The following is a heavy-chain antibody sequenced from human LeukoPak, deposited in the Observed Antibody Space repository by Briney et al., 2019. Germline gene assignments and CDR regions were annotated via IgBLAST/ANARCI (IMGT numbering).Heavy chain of an antibody. Sequence: ASVKVSCKASGYTFTSYGISWVRQAPGQGLEWMGWLSGYSGNTNYLQKFQGRVTMATDTSTSTVYMELRSLRSDDTAVYYCARDIATVVHQEWGQGTLVTVSS. J-gene: IGHJ4*02. V-gene: IGHV1-18*01. D-gene: IGHD4-23*01. CDR1: GYTFTSYG. CDR2: LSGYSGNT. CDR3: ARDIATVVHQE.